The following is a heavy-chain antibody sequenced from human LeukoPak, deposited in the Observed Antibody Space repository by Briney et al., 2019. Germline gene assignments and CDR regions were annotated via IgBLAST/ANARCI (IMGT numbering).Heavy chain of an antibody. CDR3: ARLQNWAFDY. J-gene: IGHJ4*02. CDR1: VGIVSSKSAA. CDR2: TSYRSKWST. D-gene: IGHD7-27*01. Sequence: QIRSLTCSVCVGIVSSKSAAGYWCSQSPSRSLEWLGRTSYRSKWSTDYAVTVKSRIPLNPATSKNPFPLQLNSVTPEDTAVYYCARLQNWAFDYWGQGTLITVSS. V-gene: IGHV6-1*01.